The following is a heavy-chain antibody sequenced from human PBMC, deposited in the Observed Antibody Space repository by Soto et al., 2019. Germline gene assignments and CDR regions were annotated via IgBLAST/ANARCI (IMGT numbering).Heavy chain of an antibody. D-gene: IGHD6-19*01. CDR3: ARGGIAVYGMDV. Sequence: SQTLSLTCAISGDSVSSSSVTWNWIRQSPSRGLEWLGRTYHRSKWYNDYAESVRSRITINPDTSKNQFSLQLSSVAPEDTAVYYCARGGIAVYGMDVWGQGTTVTVSS. J-gene: IGHJ6*02. CDR1: GDSVSSSSVT. V-gene: IGHV6-1*01. CDR2: TYHRSKWYN.